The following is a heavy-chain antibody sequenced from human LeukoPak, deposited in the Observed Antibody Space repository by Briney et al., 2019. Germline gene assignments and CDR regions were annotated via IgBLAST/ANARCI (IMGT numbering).Heavy chain of an antibody. D-gene: IGHD3-22*01. J-gene: IGHJ3*02. CDR1: GCTISSSSYY. CDR2: IYYSGNT. CDR3: ARVYYYDSSGYYFAIDI. Sequence: PSETLSLTCCVSGCTISSSSYYWRGIRQPPGKGLGLIESIYYSGNTYYNPSLKSRATISVDTSTNQLFRKLSPETAADTSVYYCARVYYYDSSGYYFAIDIWGQGTMVTVSS. V-gene: IGHV4-39*01.